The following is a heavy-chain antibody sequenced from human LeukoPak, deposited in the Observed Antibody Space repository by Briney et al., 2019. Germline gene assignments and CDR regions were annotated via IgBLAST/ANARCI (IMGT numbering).Heavy chain of an antibody. CDR3: VGVTGGYYGMDV. V-gene: IGHV4-59*01. D-gene: IGHD3-16*01. CDR1: GVPISSYY. J-gene: IGHJ6*02. CDR2: IYYSGST. Sequence: SETLSLTCSVSGVPISSYYWSWIRQPPGKGLEWIGYIYYSGSTNYNPSLKSRVTISVDTSKNQFSLKLSSVTAADTAVYYCVGVTGGYYGMDVWGQGTTVTVSS.